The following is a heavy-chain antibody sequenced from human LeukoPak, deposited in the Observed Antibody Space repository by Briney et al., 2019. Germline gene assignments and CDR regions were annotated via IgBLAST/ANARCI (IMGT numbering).Heavy chain of an antibody. CDR1: GGSINSGGYY. Sequence: SETLSLTCTVSGGSINSGGYYWSWIRQYPGKGLEWIGNIYYTGRTAYNPSLKSRVSISVDTSKNQFSLKLSSVTAADTAVYYCARDDSAGYYYGSGRGPDYWGQGTLVTVSS. D-gene: IGHD3-10*01. V-gene: IGHV4-31*03. J-gene: IGHJ4*02. CDR2: IYYTGRT. CDR3: ARDDSAGYYYGSGRGPDY.